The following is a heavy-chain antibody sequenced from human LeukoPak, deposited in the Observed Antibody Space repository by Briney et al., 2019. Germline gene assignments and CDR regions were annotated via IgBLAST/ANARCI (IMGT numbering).Heavy chain of an antibody. V-gene: IGHV1-24*01. Sequence: GASVKVSCKVSGYTLTELSMHWVRQAPGKGLEWMGGFDPEDGETIYAQKFQGRVTMTEDTSTDTAYMELSSLRSEDAAVHYCAPCYYDSSGYIHNWFDPWGQGTLVTVSS. CDR3: APCYYDSSGYIHNWFDP. J-gene: IGHJ5*02. CDR1: GYTLTELS. CDR2: FDPEDGET. D-gene: IGHD3-22*01.